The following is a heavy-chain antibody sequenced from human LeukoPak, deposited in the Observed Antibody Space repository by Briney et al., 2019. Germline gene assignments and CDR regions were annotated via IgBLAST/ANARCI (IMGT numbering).Heavy chain of an antibody. CDR1: GFTFSSYG. J-gene: IGHJ6*03. CDR3: VRVNYYYMDV. Sequence: GGSLRLSCAASGFTFSSYGMHWVRQAPGKGLEWVAFIRYDGSNKYYADSVKGRFTISRDNSKNTLYLQMNSLRAEDTAVYYCVRVNYYYMDVWGKGTTVTISS. CDR2: IRYDGSNK. V-gene: IGHV3-30*02. D-gene: IGHD3-16*02.